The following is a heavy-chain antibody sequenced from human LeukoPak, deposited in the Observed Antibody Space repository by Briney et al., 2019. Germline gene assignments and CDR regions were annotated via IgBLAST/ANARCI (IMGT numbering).Heavy chain of an antibody. Sequence: PGGSLRLSCAASGFPFTDFDIHWVRQAPGKGLEWVAVISYDGSNKYYADSVKGRFTISRDNSKNTLYLQMNSLRAEDTAVYYCARDEEEQQLVGGVFDYWGQGTLVTVTS. CDR2: ISYDGSNK. D-gene: IGHD6-13*01. V-gene: IGHV3-30-3*01. CDR1: GFPFTDFD. CDR3: ARDEEEQQLVGGVFDY. J-gene: IGHJ4*02.